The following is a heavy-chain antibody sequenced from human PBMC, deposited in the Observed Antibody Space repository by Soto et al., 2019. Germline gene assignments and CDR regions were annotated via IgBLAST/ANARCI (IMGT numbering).Heavy chain of an antibody. D-gene: IGHD3-9*01. V-gene: IGHV3-23*01. CDR2: ISGDTTNT. CDR1: GFTFSTYA. J-gene: IGHJ3*01. Sequence: EVQLLESGEGLVQPGGSLRLSCEASGFTFSTYAMSWVRQAPGKGLEWVSSISGDTTNTFYADSVKGRFTVSRDNSKNTLFLQINSLRAEDTAMYYCARASGHLDPYPNWGQGTMVTVSS. CDR3: ARASGHLDPYPN.